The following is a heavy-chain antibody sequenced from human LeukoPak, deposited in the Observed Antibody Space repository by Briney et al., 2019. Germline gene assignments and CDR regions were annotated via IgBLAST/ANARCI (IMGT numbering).Heavy chain of an antibody. D-gene: IGHD3-16*01. J-gene: IGHJ3*02. Sequence: GGSLRLSFAASGFTVSSNYMGWVRQAPGKGLEWVSVIYSGGATYYADSVKGRFTSSRDNAKNSLNLQMNSLRAEDTAVYYCARDSSLGDHDAFDIWGQGTMVTVSS. V-gene: IGHV3-66*01. CDR3: ARDSSLGDHDAFDI. CDR1: GFTVSSNY. CDR2: IYSGGAT.